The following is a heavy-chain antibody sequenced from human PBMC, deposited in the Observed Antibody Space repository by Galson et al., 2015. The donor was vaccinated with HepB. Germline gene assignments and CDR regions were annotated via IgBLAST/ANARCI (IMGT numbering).Heavy chain of an antibody. Sequence: PALVKPTQTLTLTCTFSGFSLSTSGMCVSWIRQSPGKALEWLALIDWDDDKYYSTSLKTRLTIPKDTSKNQVVLTMTNMDPVDTATYYCARTTQFYDFWSGYYSGNYYYGMDVWGQGTTVTVSS. CDR1: GFSLSTSGMC. V-gene: IGHV2-70*01. CDR2: IDWDDDK. J-gene: IGHJ6*02. D-gene: IGHD3-3*01. CDR3: ARTTQFYDFWSGYYSGNYYYGMDV.